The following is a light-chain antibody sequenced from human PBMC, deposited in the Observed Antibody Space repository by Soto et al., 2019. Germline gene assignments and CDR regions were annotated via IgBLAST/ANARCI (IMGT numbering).Light chain of an antibody. CDR1: QSVISTY. CDR3: QQFEKWPLT. Sequence: EIVMTQSPATLSVSPGERATLSCRASQSVISTYLAWYQQKPGQAPRLLVYGASTRATGIPARFSGSGSGTQFTLTISSLQSEDFAVYHCQQFEKWPLTFGGGSKVDVK. J-gene: IGKJ4*01. V-gene: IGKV3-15*01. CDR2: GAS.